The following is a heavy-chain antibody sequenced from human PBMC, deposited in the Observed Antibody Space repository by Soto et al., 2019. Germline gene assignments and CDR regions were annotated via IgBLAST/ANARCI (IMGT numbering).Heavy chain of an antibody. V-gene: IGHV3-7*05. CDR1: GFTLSAYW. CDR2: INRDGSKK. J-gene: IGHJ3*02. Sequence: EVQLEESGGDLVQPGGSLRLSCAASGFTLSAYWMTWVRQAPGKGLEWVANINRDGSKKSYLDSVRGRFTISRDNVGNSLYLQMDSLRADDTALYYCARDVSPGSSSLYLAAVAIWGQGTMVTVSS. CDR3: ARDVSPGSSSLYLAAVAI. D-gene: IGHD6-13*01.